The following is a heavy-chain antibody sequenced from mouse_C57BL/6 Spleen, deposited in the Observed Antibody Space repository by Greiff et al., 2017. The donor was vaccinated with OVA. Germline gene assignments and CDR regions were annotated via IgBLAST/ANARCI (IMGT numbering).Heavy chain of an antibody. CDR3: ARDDYAMDY. CDR2: IDPSDSYT. Sequence: VQLQQSGAELVMPGASVKLSCKASGYTFTSYWMHWVKQRPGQGLEWIGEIDPSDSYTNYNQKFKGKSTLTVDKSSSTAYMQLSSLTSEDSAVYYCARDDYAMDYWGQGTSVTVSS. J-gene: IGHJ4*01. V-gene: IGHV1-69*01. CDR1: GYTFTSYW.